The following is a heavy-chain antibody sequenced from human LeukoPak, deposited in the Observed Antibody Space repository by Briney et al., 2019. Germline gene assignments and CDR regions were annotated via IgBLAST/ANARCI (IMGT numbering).Heavy chain of an antibody. Sequence: SQTLSLTCAISGDSVSSNTAAWNWIRQSPSRGPEWLGRTFYRSKWYNDYAVSVKGRITINPDTSKNQFSLQLNSVTPDDTAIYYCARYSHDVPPSWGQGTQVTVSS. CDR2: TFYRSKWYN. CDR3: ARYSHDVPPS. V-gene: IGHV6-1*01. J-gene: IGHJ4*02. CDR1: GDSVSSNTAA. D-gene: IGHD5-18*01.